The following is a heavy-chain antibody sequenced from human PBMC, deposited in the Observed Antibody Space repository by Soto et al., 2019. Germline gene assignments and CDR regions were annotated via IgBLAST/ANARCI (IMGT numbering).Heavy chain of an antibody. D-gene: IGHD3-3*01. J-gene: IGHJ4*02. CDR3: SRIGVGCIN. CDR2: INHGGST. V-gene: IGHV4-34*04. CDR1: GGSLSGYY. Sequence: QVHLQQWGAGLLKPSETLSLTCALYGGSLSGYYWSWIRQSQGKGREWIGEINHGGSTNNITTLKTRGTISLDTSKNQFALKLSSVTAADTALYYWSRIGVGCINWGQGTLVTVSS.